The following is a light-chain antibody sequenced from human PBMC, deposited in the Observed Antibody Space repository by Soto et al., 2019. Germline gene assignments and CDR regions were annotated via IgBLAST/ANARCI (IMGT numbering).Light chain of an antibody. CDR2: GAS. Sequence: VLPQSPDTLSLSPGDRATLSCRASQSVRSTFLAWYQQKPGQAPRLLIYGASNRAAGIPERFSGSASGTEFTLTISRREPDDSAVYYWQQYHDSPMNTFGQGTKLQIK. CDR3: QQYHDSPMNT. CDR1: QSVRSTF. V-gene: IGKV3-20*01. J-gene: IGKJ2*01.